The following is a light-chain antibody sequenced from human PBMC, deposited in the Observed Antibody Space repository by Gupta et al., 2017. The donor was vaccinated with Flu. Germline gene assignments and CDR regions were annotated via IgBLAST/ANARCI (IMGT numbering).Light chain of an antibody. V-gene: IGLV3-21*02. J-gene: IGLJ3*02. CDR3: QVWDSSSDQQAV. CDR1: NIGSKS. Sequence: GNNIGSKSVHWYQQKPGQAPVLVVYDDSDRPSGIPERFSGSNSGNTATLTISRVEAGDEADYYCQVWDSSSDQQAVFGGGTKLTVL. CDR2: DDS.